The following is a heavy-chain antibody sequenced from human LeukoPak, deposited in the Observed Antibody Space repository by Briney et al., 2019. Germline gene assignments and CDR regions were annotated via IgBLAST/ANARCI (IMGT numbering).Heavy chain of an antibody. CDR2: IKPDGSEK. D-gene: IGHD4-17*01. CDR1: GFTFRNYW. Sequence: GGSLRLSCAASGFTFRNYWMTWVRQAPGKGLEWVANIKPDGSEKNSVDSVKGRFTISRGNAKNSLYLQMNSLRAEDTAVYYCARGDMTTVKYWGQGTLVTVSS. CDR3: ARGDMTTVKY. V-gene: IGHV3-7*05. J-gene: IGHJ4*02.